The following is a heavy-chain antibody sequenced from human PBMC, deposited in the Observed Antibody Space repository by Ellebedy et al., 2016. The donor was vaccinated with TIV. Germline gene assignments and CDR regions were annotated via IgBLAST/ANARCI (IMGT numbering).Heavy chain of an antibody. CDR2: FDPEDGET. CDR1: GYTFTSYY. CDR3: ATDSRHCSGGSCYSGSDY. V-gene: IGHV1-24*01. D-gene: IGHD2-15*01. J-gene: IGHJ4*02. Sequence: AASVKVSCKASGYTFTSYYMHWVRQAPGKGLEWMGGFDPEDGETIYAQKFQGRVTMTEDTSTDTAYMELSSLRSEDTAVYYCATDSRHCSGGSCYSGSDYWGQGTLVTVSS.